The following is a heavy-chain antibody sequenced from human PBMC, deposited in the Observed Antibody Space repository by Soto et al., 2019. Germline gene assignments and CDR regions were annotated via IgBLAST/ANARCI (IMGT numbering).Heavy chain of an antibody. CDR1: GGSISSYY. CDR2: IYYSGST. V-gene: IGHV4-59*08. Sequence: QVQLQESGPGLVKPSETLSLTCTVSGGSISSYYWSWIRQPPGKGLEWIGYIYYSGSTNYNPSLKSRVTISVDTSKNQFSLKLSSVTAADTAVYYCASSTDSSGWYLFDYWGQGTLVTVSS. CDR3: ASSTDSSGWYLFDY. J-gene: IGHJ4*02. D-gene: IGHD6-19*01.